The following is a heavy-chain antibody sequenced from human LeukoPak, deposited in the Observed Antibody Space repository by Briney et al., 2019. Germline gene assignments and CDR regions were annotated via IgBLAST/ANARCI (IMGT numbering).Heavy chain of an antibody. D-gene: IGHD7-27*01. CDR2: IWYDGSNK. Sequence: GRSLRLSCAVSGFTFSNYAMHWVRQAPGKGLDWVAFIWYDGSNKYHTDSVKGRFTISRDTSKNTVYLQMNSLRVEDTAMYYCARGDWGMYYFDYWGQGTLVTVSS. CDR1: GFTFSNYA. V-gene: IGHV3-30*04. J-gene: IGHJ4*02. CDR3: ARGDWGMYYFDY.